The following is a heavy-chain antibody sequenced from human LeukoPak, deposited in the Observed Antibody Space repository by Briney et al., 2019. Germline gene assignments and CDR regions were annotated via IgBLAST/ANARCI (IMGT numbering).Heavy chain of an antibody. CDR2: IYYSGGT. CDR1: GGSISSSSYY. D-gene: IGHD5-24*01. CDR3: ATDQYGYNSY. J-gene: IGHJ4*02. Sequence: KTSETLSLTCTVSGGSISSSSYYWGWIRQPPGKGLEWIGSIYYSGGTYYNPSLESRVTTSVDTSKNQVSLKLSSVTAADTAVYYCATDQYGYNSYWGQGTLVTVSS. V-gene: IGHV4-39*01.